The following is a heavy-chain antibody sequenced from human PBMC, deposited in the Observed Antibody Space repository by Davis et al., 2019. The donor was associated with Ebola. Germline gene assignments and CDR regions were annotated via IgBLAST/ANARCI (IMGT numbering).Heavy chain of an antibody. V-gene: IGHV4-59*01. J-gene: IGHJ5*02. Sequence: PGGSLRLSCTVSGGSISSYYWSWIRQPPGKGLEWIGYIYYSGSTNYNPSLKSRVTISVDTSKNQFSLKLSSVTAADTAVYYCAVLRYFEGGWFDPWGQGTLVTVSS. CDR3: AVLRYFEGGWFDP. CDR1: GGSISSYY. D-gene: IGHD3-9*01. CDR2: IYYSGST.